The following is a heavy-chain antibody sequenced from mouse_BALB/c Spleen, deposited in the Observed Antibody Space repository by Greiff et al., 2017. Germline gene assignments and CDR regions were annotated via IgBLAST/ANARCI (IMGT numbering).Heavy chain of an antibody. CDR2: IWTGGGT. Sequence: VKLMESGPGLVAPSQSLSITCTVSGFSLTSYDISWIRQPPGKGLEWLGVIWTGGGTNYNSAFMSRLSISKDNSKSQVFLKMNSLQTDDTAIYYCVRDGGSAWFAYWGQGTLVTVSA. D-gene: IGHD1-1*02. J-gene: IGHJ3*01. V-gene: IGHV2-9-2*01. CDR1: GFSLTSYD. CDR3: VRDGGSAWFAY.